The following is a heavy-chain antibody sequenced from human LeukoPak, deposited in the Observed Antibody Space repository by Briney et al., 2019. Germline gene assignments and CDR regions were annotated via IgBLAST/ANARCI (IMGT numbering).Heavy chain of an antibody. D-gene: IGHD7-27*01. CDR2: INHSGST. CDR3: ARDQTGGYYFDY. V-gene: IGHV4-34*01. CDR1: GGSFSGYY. J-gene: IGHJ4*02. Sequence: PSETLSLTCAVYGGSFSGYYWSWIRQPPGKGLEWIGEINHSGSTNYNPSLKSRVTISVDTSKNQFSLKLSSVTAADTAVYYCARDQTGGYYFDYWGQGTLVTVSS.